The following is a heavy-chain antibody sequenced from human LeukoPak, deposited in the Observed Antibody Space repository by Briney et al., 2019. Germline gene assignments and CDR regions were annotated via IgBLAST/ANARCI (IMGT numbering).Heavy chain of an antibody. CDR3: ARVGLPGGSYEHDAFDI. D-gene: IGHD1-26*01. CDR2: IYTSGST. J-gene: IGHJ3*02. CDR1: GGSISSYY. V-gene: IGHV4-4*07. Sequence: SETLSRTCTVSGGSISSYYWSWIRQPAGKGLEWIGRIYTSGSTNYNPSLKSRVTMSVDTSKNQFSLKLSSVTAADTAVYYCARVGLPGGSYEHDAFDIWGQGTMVTVSS.